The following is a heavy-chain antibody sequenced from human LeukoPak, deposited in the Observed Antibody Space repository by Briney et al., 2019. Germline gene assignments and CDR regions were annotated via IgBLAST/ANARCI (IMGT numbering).Heavy chain of an antibody. CDR1: GYIFTTYW. D-gene: IGHD2-15*01. Sequence: GESLKISCKGSGYIFTTYWIGWVRQMPGKGLEWMGIIWPGDSDTRYSPSFQGQVTISADKSISTAYLQWSSLKASDTAMYYCPRYYCSGGNCPTYFDYWGQGTLVTVSS. CDR2: IWPGDSDT. CDR3: PRYYCSGGNCPTYFDY. V-gene: IGHV5-51*01. J-gene: IGHJ4*02.